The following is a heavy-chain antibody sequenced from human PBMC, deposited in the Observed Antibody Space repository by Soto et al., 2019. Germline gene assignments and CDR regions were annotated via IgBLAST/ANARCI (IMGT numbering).Heavy chain of an antibody. CDR1: GFTFSSYW. CDR2: IKQDGSEK. Sequence: GGSLRLSCAASGFTFSSYWMSWVRQAPGKGLEWVANIKQDGSEKYYVDSVKGRFTISRDNAKNSLYLQMNSLRAEDTAVYYCARDHMPDLYDSSGYDAFDIWGQGTMVTVSS. CDR3: ARDHMPDLYDSSGYDAFDI. V-gene: IGHV3-7*01. J-gene: IGHJ3*02. D-gene: IGHD3-22*01.